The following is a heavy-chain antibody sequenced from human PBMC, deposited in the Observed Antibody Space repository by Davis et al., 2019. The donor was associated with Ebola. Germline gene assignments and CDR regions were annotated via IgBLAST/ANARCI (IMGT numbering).Heavy chain of an antibody. Sequence: GGSLRLSCPASGFTFSSYEMNWVRQAPGKGLEWVSSISSSSSYIYYADSVKGRFTISRDNAKNSLYLQMNSLRAEDTAVYYCARGLDFWSGYYGCYFDYWGQGTLVTVSS. D-gene: IGHD3-3*01. CDR3: ARGLDFWSGYYGCYFDY. V-gene: IGHV3-21*01. CDR2: ISSSSSYI. CDR1: GFTFSSYE. J-gene: IGHJ4*02.